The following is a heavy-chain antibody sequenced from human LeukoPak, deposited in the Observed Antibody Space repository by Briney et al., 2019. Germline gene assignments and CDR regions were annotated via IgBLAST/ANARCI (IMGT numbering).Heavy chain of an antibody. CDR2: MNPNSGNT. V-gene: IGHV1-8*01. D-gene: IGHD5-12*01. Sequence: ASVKVSCKASGYTFTSYDINWVRQATGQGLEWMGWMNPNSGNTGYAQKFQGRVTMTRNTSISTAYMELSSLRSEDTAVYYCAGSLRDQYYFDYWGQGTLVTVSS. CDR1: GYTFTSYD. J-gene: IGHJ4*02. CDR3: AGSLRDQYYFDY.